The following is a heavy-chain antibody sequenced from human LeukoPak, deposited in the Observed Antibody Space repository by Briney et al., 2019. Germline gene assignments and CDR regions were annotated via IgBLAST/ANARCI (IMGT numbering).Heavy chain of an antibody. CDR3: ARDYGSGSYSVPGY. D-gene: IGHD3-10*01. Sequence: SETLSPTCTVSGGSISSSSYYWGWIRQPPGKGLEWIGSIYYSGSTYYNPSLKSRVTISVDTSKNQFSLKLSSVTAADTAVFYCARDYGSGSYSVPGYWGQGTLVTVSS. CDR1: GGSISSSSYY. V-gene: IGHV4-39*07. J-gene: IGHJ4*02. CDR2: IYYSGST.